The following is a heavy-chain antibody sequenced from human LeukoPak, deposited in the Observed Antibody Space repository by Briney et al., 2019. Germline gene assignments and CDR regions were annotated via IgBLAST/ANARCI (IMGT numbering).Heavy chain of an antibody. Sequence: SETLSLTCTVSGGSISSYYWSWIRQPAGKGLEWIGRIYTSGSTNYNPSLKSRVTMSVDTSKNQFSLKLSSVTAADTAVYYCARVGSGGYDSADPDYYYYGMDVWGQGTTVTVSS. CDR1: GGSISSYY. J-gene: IGHJ6*02. CDR3: ARVGSGGYDSADPDYYYYGMDV. V-gene: IGHV4-4*07. CDR2: IYTSGST. D-gene: IGHD3-22*01.